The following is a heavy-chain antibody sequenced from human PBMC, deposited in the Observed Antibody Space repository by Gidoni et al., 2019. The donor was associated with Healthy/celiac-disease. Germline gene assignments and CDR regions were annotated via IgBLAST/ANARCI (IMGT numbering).Heavy chain of an antibody. J-gene: IGHJ6*02. CDR2: ISGSGGST. CDR3: AKSGEYYDSSGYYYYYYGMDV. Sequence: EVQLLESGGGLVQPGGSLRLSCAASGFTFSSYAMSWVRQAPGKGLEWVSAISGSGGSTYYADSVKGRFTISRDNSKNTLYLQMNSLRAEDTAVYYCAKSGEYYDSSGYYYYYYGMDVWGQGTTVTVSS. CDR1: GFTFSSYA. D-gene: IGHD3-22*01. V-gene: IGHV3-23*01.